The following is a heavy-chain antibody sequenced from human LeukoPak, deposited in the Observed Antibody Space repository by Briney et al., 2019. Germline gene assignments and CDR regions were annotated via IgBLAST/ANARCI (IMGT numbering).Heavy chain of an antibody. D-gene: IGHD6-19*01. CDR3: ARDRSGPDY. J-gene: IGHJ4*02. Sequence: ASVKVSCKTSGYTSDFMKYGVAWVRQAPGQGLEWMGWINPDSGHANYAQKFQGRVTMTRDTSISTAYMELSRLRSDDTAVYYCARDRSGPDYWGQGTLVTVSS. CDR2: INPDSGHA. V-gene: IGHV1-2*02. CDR1: GYTSDFMKYG.